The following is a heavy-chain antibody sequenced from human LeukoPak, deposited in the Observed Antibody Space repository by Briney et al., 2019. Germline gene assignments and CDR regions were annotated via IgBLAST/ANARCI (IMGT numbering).Heavy chain of an antibody. V-gene: IGHV1-24*01. D-gene: IGHD6-19*01. J-gene: IGHJ4*02. CDR3: AIQYSSGWYRYYFDY. Sequence: ASVKVSCKVSGYTLTELSIHWVRQAPGKGLEWMGGFDPEDGETIYAQKFQGRVTMTEDTSTDTTYMELSSLRSEDTAVYYCAIQYSSGWYRYYFDYWGQGTLVTVSS. CDR1: GYTLTELS. CDR2: FDPEDGET.